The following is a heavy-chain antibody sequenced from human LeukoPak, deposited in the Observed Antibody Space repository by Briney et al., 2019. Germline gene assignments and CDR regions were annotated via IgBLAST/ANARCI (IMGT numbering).Heavy chain of an antibody. CDR1: GFNFNSYS. V-gene: IGHV3-23*01. J-gene: IGHJ4*02. CDR2: IASSGGST. CDR3: AQVPLH. Sequence: GGSLRLSCVASGFNFNSYSMSWVRQAPGKGLEWVSFIASSGGSTDYADSVKGRFTISRDNSKTTLYLQMNSLRAEDTAVYYCAQVPLHWGQGTLVTVSS. D-gene: IGHD2-15*01.